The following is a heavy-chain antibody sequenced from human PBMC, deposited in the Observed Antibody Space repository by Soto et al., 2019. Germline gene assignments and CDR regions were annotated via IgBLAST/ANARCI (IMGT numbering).Heavy chain of an antibody. CDR2: IGPESGAT. CDR1: GYTFTGHY. D-gene: IGHD5-12*01. J-gene: IGHJ4*02. V-gene: IGHV1-2*02. CDR3: GRGRSGQIVVFY. Sequence: GASVKVSCKASGYTFTGHYTHWVRQAPEQGPEWMGEIGPESGATRYAQKFQGRVTMTRDMSITTVYMELNNLSPDDTAVYYCGRGRSGQIVVFYWGQGTLVTVSS.